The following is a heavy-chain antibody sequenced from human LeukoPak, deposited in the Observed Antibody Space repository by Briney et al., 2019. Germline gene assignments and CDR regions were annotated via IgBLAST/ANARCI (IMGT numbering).Heavy chain of an antibody. J-gene: IGHJ4*02. CDR2: IYYSGST. CDR3: ARHPRGVATIPDYYFDY. V-gene: IGHV4-39*01. CDR1: GGSISSSSYY. Sequence: PSETLSLTCTVSGGSISSSSYYWGWIRQPPGKGLEWIGSIYYSGSTYYNPSLKSRVTISVDTSKNQFSLKLSSVTAADTAAYYCARHPRGVATIPDYYFDYWGQGTLVTVSS. D-gene: IGHD5-12*01.